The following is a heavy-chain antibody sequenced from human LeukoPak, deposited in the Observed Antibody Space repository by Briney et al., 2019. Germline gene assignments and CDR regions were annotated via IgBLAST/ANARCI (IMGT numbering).Heavy chain of an antibody. CDR2: IWFDGSNK. Sequence: GGSLRLSCAASGFPFSSYGLHWVRQAPGKGLEWVSVIWFDGSNKYYADSVKGRFTISRDNSKNTLYLQMNSLRAEDTGVYYCAKDHYWSIDYWGRGTLVTVSS. D-gene: IGHD3-3*01. CDR1: GFPFSSYG. J-gene: IGHJ4*02. V-gene: IGHV3-33*06. CDR3: AKDHYWSIDY.